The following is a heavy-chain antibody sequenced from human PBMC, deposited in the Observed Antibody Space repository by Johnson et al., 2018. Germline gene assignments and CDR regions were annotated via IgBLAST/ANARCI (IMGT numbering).Heavy chain of an antibody. D-gene: IGHD2-15*01. CDR1: GFTFSGYW. Sequence: VQLQESGGGLVQPGGSLRLSCAASGFTFSGYWMHWVRQAPGKGLVWVSRINSDGRSTSYADSVKGRFTISRDNAKKTLYLQMNSLRAEDTAVYYCTRLNQLHGDRGGLGYACDVWGRGTMVIVSS. J-gene: IGHJ3*01. CDR2: INSDGRST. CDR3: TRLNQLHGDRGGLGYACDV. V-gene: IGHV3-74*01.